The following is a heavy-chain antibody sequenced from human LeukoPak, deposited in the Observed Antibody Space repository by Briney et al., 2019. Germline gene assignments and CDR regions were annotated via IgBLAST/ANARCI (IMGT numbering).Heavy chain of an antibody. CDR3: ARDQLSGRFFHWLDP. D-gene: IGHD3-3*01. J-gene: IGHJ5*02. V-gene: IGHV1-2*02. Sequence: ASVKVSCKASGYTFADYFIHWVRQAPGQGLEWMGWINPNSGGTNYAQNFQGRVTMTRDTSIGTAYMELRRLRSDDTAVYDWARDQLSGRFFHWLDPWGQGTLVNVSS. CDR1: GYTFADYF. CDR2: INPNSGGT.